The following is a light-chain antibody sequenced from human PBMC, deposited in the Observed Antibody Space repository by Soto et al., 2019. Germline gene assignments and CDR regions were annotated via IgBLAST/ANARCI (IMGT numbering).Light chain of an antibody. J-gene: IGKJ1*01. V-gene: IGKV3-20*01. CDR3: QQYSIWRT. Sequence: DIVLTQSPGTLSLSPGERASLSCRASQSVSSNYLAWYQQKSGPPPSLLIYDVSRRATGTPARFSGSGSGTEFTLTISSLQSDDFAVYYRQQYSIWRTFGKGTKVDIK. CDR2: DVS. CDR1: QSVSSNY.